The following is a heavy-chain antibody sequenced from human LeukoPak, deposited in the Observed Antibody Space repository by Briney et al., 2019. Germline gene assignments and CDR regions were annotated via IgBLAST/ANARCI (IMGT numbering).Heavy chain of an antibody. Sequence: PGGSLRLSCAASGFTFSDYYMNWIRQAPGKGLEWVSYISGSGSGANYADSVRGRFTISRDSSKNTLYLQMNSLRAEDTAVYFCATFTPLRAFDFWGQGTLVTVSS. CDR2: ISGSGSGA. J-gene: IGHJ4*02. D-gene: IGHD3-16*01. CDR1: GFTFSDYY. V-gene: IGHV3-11*06. CDR3: ATFTPLRAFDF.